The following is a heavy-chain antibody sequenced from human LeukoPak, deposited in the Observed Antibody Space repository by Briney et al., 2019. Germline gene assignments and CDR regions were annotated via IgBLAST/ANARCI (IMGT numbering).Heavy chain of an antibody. CDR3: ARDPRPPYGSGSYYRQ. CDR2: IIPILGIA. Sequence: SVKVSCKASGGTFSSYAISWVRQAPGQGLEWMGRIIPILGIANYAQKFQGRVTITADKSTSTAYTELSSLRSEDTAVYYCARDPRPPYGSGSYYRQWGQGTLVTVSS. V-gene: IGHV1-69*04. J-gene: IGHJ4*02. CDR1: GGTFSSYA. D-gene: IGHD3-10*01.